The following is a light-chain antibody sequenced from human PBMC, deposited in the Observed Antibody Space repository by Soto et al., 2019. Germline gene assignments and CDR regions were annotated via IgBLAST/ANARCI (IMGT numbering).Light chain of an antibody. V-gene: IGKV1-39*01. CDR2: GAS. CDR1: QGVDSD. J-gene: IGKJ4*01. Sequence: IQMTQSPSSLSASVGDSVTITCRASQGVDSDLSWYQQRPGKAPKLLIYGASNLHSGVPSRFSGRGSGTLFTLTISSLQPEDVATYYCQQSYSTLVLTVGGGTKVDIK. CDR3: QQSYSTLVLT.